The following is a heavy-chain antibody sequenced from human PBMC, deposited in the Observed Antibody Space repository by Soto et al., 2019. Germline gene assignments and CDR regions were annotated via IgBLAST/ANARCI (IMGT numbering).Heavy chain of an antibody. J-gene: IGHJ6*02. CDR2: ISSSSSYI. CDR3: ASNPGGLTYYYYGMDV. V-gene: IGHV3-21*01. D-gene: IGHD1-26*01. Sequence: AGGSLRLSCAASGFTFSSYSMNWVRQAPGKGLEWVSSISSSSSYIYYADSVKGRFTISRDNAKNSLYLQMNSLRAEDTAVYYCASNPGGLTYYYYGMDVWGQGTTVTVS. CDR1: GFTFSSYS.